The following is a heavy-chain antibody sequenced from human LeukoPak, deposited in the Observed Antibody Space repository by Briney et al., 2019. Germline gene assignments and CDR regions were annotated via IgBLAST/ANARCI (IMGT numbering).Heavy chain of an antibody. J-gene: IGHJ6*03. CDR3: ASGYYMDV. CDR2: ISATQTYI. Sequence: GRSLRLSCAASGFTVATYTFNWVRQAPGKGLEWVASISATQTYIYYADSVKGRFTISRDNAKNSLYLQMNSLRAEDTAVYYCASGYYMDVWGKGSTVTVSS. V-gene: IGHV3-21*01. CDR1: GFTVATYT.